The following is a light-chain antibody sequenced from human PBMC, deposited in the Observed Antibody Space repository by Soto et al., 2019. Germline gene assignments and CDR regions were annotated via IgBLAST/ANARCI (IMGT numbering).Light chain of an antibody. Sequence: QSVLTQPPSVSGAPGQRVTISCTGSSSNIGAGYDVHWYQQLPGTAPKLIYANNNRPSGVPDRFSGSKSVTSASLAITGLQAEDEADYYCQSYDSSLSGYVFGTGTKVTVL. CDR2: ANN. CDR1: SSNIGAGYD. CDR3: QSYDSSLSGYV. J-gene: IGLJ1*01. V-gene: IGLV1-40*01.